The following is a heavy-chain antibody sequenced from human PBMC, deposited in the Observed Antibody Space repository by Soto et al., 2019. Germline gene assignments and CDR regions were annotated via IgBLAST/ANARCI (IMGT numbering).Heavy chain of an antibody. CDR2: IEDSGST. V-gene: IGHV4-59*08. CDR3: AGLGGFYEAFDN. Sequence: PSETLSLTCTVSGGSINSYYWNWIRLAPGKGLEWIGYIEDSGSTTYNPSLKSRVSISLDASKNQFSLNLSSVTAADTAVYYCAGLGGFYEAFDNWGQGTLVTVSS. CDR1: GGSINSYY. J-gene: IGHJ4*02. D-gene: IGHD3-22*01.